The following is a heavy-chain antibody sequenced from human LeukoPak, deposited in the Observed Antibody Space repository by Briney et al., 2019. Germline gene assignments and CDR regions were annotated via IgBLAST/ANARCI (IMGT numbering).Heavy chain of an antibody. CDR2: IKQDGSEK. J-gene: IGHJ4*02. Sequence: GGSLRLSCAASGFTFGNYWLTWVRQAPGQGLEWVANIKQDGSEKHYVDSAKGRFTISRDSAKNSLYLQMNSLRAEDTAVYYCARDRQIAYWGQGTLVTVSS. CDR3: ARDRQIAY. CDR1: GFTFGNYW. V-gene: IGHV3-7*01.